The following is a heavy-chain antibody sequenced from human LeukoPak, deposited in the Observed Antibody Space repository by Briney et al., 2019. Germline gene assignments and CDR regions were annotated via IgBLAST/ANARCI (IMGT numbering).Heavy chain of an antibody. CDR1: GFIFSSYG. Sequence: GGSLRLSCAVSGFIFSSYGMSWVRQAPGKGLEWVSVSGSGGSTYYADSVKGRFTISRDNSKNTLYLQMNSLRAEDTAVYYCAKGDYSGSYYFDYWGQGTLVTVPA. V-gene: IGHV3-23*01. D-gene: IGHD1-26*01. CDR3: AKGDYSGSYYFDY. J-gene: IGHJ4*02. CDR2: SGSGGST.